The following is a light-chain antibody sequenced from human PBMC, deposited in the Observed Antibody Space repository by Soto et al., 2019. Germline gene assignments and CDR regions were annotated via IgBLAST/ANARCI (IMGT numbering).Light chain of an antibody. V-gene: IGLV2-14*01. CDR1: GSDVGGYNY. J-gene: IGLJ1*01. Sequence: QSVLTQPASVSGSPGQSITISCTGTGSDVGGYNYVSWYQQHPGKAPKLMIYDVRNRPSGVSNRFSGSKSGNTASLTISGLQAEDEADYYCSSYSSSSPLFGTGTKVPVL. CDR3: SSYSSSSPL. CDR2: DVR.